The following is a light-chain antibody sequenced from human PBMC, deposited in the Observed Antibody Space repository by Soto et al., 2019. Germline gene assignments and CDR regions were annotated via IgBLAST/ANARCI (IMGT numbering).Light chain of an antibody. Sequence: DIEMTHPPATLSASLWDKVTITCRASQSISSWLAWYQQKPGKAPKLLIYKASSLESGVPSRLSGSGSGTEFTLTISSLQPDDFATYYCQQHNSYSETFGQGTKVDI. J-gene: IGKJ1*01. CDR2: KAS. V-gene: IGKV1-5*03. CDR3: QQHNSYSET. CDR1: QSISSW.